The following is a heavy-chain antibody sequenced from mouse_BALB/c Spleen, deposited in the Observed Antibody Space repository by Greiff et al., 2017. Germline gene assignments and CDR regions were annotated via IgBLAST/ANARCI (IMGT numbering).Heavy chain of an antibody. CDR1: GFTFSDYY. D-gene: IGHD1-2*01. CDR3: ARGAVTTATMDY. Sequence: EVKLVESGGGLVKPGGSLKLSCAASGFTFSDYYMYWVRQTPEKRLEWVATSSDGGSYTYYPDSVKGRFTISRDNAKNNLYLQMSSLKSEDTAMYYCARGAVTTATMDYWGQGTSVTVSS. V-gene: IGHV5-4*02. J-gene: IGHJ4*01. CDR2: SSDGGSYT.